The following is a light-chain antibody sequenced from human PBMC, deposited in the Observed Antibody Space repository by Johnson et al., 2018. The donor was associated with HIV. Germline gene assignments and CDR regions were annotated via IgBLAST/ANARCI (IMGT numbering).Light chain of an antibody. CDR2: DSD. CDR3: GTWDSSLIIFV. J-gene: IGLJ1*01. V-gene: IGLV1-51*01. CDR1: SSNIGSNY. Sequence: QSVLTQPPSVSAAPGQKVTISCSGSSSNIGSNYVSWYQQLPGTAPKLLIYDSDKRPSGLPDRFSGSNSGTSATLGLTGLHTGDEADYYCGTWDSSLIIFVFGTGTKVTVL.